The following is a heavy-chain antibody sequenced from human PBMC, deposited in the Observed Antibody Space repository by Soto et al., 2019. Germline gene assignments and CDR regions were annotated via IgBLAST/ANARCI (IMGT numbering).Heavy chain of an antibody. Sequence: GLSLRLSCAASGFTFSSYAMHWVRQAPGKGLERVAVISYDGSNKYYADSVKGRFTISRDNSNNTLYLQMNSLRAEDTAVYYCARVVGATTYYYYGMDVWGQGTTVTVSS. J-gene: IGHJ6*02. D-gene: IGHD1-26*01. V-gene: IGHV3-30-3*01. CDR3: ARVVGATTYYYYGMDV. CDR1: GFTFSSYA. CDR2: ISYDGSNK.